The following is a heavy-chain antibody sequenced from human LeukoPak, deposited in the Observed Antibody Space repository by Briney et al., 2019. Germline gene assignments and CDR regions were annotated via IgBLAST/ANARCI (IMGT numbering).Heavy chain of an antibody. CDR2: ISSSGTTI. Sequence: GGSLRLSCAASGFTFSSYAMHWVRQAPGKGLEWVSYISSSGTTIYYADSVKGRFTISRDNAKNSLYLQMNSLRAEDTAVFYCARETDSTLFDYWGQGTLVTVSS. CDR1: GFTFSSYA. V-gene: IGHV3-48*03. J-gene: IGHJ4*02. CDR3: ARETDSTLFDY. D-gene: IGHD2-2*01.